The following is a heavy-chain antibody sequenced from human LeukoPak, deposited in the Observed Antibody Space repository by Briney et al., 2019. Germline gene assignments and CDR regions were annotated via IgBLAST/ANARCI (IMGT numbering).Heavy chain of an antibody. J-gene: IGHJ4*02. V-gene: IGHV4-61*02. CDR3: ARGLSNAWEVQAY. CDR2: MQTNGNT. CDR1: GGSITSGSYF. Sequence: SETLSLTCTVSGGSITSGSYFWTWIRQPAGKGLEWLGRMQTNGNTNYNPSLKSRVPISIDTSKNQFSLPLSSVTAADTAVYYCARGLSNAWEVQAYWGQETLVTVSS. D-gene: IGHD1-26*01.